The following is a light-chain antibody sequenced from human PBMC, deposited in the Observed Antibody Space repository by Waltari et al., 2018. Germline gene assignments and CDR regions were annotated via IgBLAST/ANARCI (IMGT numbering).Light chain of an antibody. CDR1: QILLHSSNGYNY. V-gene: IGKV2-28*01. Sequence: DIVMTQSPLSLSVSPGEPASISCRSSQILLHSSNGYNYLVWFLQKPGQSPQLLIYLGSFRASGVPERFSGSTSGTTVTLTIGGVQAEDEADYYCQSADTSGSWVFGGGT. CDR2: LGS. CDR3: QSADTSGSWV. J-gene: IGKJ4*02.